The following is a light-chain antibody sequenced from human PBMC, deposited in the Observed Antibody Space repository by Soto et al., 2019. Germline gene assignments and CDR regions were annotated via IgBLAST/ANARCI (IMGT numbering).Light chain of an antibody. CDR2: GAS. CDR1: QSVSSSY. Sequence: EVVLTQSPGTLALSRGERATLSCRASQSVSSSYLAWYQHRHGQAPRLLIFGASSRATGIPDRFSGTGSGTDVTITISRLEPEDCAVYDGQQYGNSPWTFGQGTKVDIK. CDR3: QQYGNSPWT. J-gene: IGKJ1*01. V-gene: IGKV3-20*01.